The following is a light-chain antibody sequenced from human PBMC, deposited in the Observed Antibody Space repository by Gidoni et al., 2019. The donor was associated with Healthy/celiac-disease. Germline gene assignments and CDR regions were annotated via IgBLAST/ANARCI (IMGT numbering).Light chain of an antibody. CDR2: DAS. CDR1: QSVSSY. V-gene: IGKV3-11*01. CDR3: QKRSNWPPIT. Sequence: EIVFTQSPATLSLSPVERATLSFRASQSVSSYLAWYQQKPGQAPRLLSYDASNRATGIPARVSGSGSGTDFTLTISSLEPEDFAVYYCQKRSNWPPITLGQGTRLEIK. J-gene: IGKJ5*01.